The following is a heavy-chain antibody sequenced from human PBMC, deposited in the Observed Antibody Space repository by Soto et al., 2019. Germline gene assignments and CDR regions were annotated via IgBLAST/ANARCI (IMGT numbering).Heavy chain of an antibody. J-gene: IGHJ3*02. Sequence: GASVKVSCKASGYTFTSYGISWVRQAPGQGLEWMGWISAYNGNTNYAQKLQGRVTMTTDTSTSTAYMELRSLRSDDTAVYYCATDCSGGSCYSGDAFDIWGQGTMVTVSS. D-gene: IGHD2-15*01. V-gene: IGHV1-18*01. CDR2: ISAYNGNT. CDR3: ATDCSGGSCYSGDAFDI. CDR1: GYTFTSYG.